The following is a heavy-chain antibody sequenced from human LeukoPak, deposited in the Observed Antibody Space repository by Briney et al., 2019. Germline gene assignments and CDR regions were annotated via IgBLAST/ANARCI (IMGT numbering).Heavy chain of an antibody. CDR3: ARDSGFGGSGYFQH. Sequence: ASVKVSCKASGYTFTGYYMHWVRQAPGQGLEWMGWINPNSGGTNYAQKFQGWVTMTRDTSISTAYMELSRLRSDDTAVYYCARDSGFGGSGYFQHWGQGTLVTVSS. V-gene: IGHV1-2*04. J-gene: IGHJ1*01. D-gene: IGHD3-10*01. CDR1: GYTFTGYY. CDR2: INPNSGGT.